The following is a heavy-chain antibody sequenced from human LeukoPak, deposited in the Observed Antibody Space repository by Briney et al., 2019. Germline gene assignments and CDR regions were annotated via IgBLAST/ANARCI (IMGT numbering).Heavy chain of an antibody. V-gene: IGHV1-2*02. J-gene: IGHJ6*02. D-gene: IGHD3-10*01. CDR1: GYTFTGYY. CDR2: INPNSGGT. CDR3: ARNMVRGGIIPSTYGMDV. Sequence: GASVKVSCKASGYTFTGYYMHWVRQAPGQGLEWMGWINPNSGGTNYAQKFQGRVTMTRDTSISTAYMELSRLRSDDTAVYYCARNMVRGGIIPSTYGMDVWGQGTTVTVSS.